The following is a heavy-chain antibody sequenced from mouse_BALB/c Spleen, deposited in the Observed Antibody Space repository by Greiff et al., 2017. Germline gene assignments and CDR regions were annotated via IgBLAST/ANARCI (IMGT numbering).Heavy chain of an antibody. CDR3: ARQELTHYYFDY. J-gene: IGHJ2*01. D-gene: IGHD1-1*01. CDR1: GFTFSSYT. V-gene: IGHV5-12-2*01. Sequence: DVQLVESGGGLVQPGGSLKLSCAASGFTFSSYTMSWVRQTPEKRLEWVAYISNGGGSTYYPDTVKGRFTISRDNAKNTLYLQMSSLKSEDTAMYYCARQELTHYYFDYWGQGTTLTVSS. CDR2: ISNGGGST.